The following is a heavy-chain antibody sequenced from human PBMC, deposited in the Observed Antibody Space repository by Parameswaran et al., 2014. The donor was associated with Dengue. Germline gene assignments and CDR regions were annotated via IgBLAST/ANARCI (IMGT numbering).Heavy chain of an antibody. V-gene: IGHV1-69*01. Sequence: WVRQAPGQGLEWMEESIPFYSTTNYAEKFQGRVTIAADESTSTVYMELSSLTSEDTAVYYCARYCSTMSCYHNWFDPWGQGTLVTVSS. D-gene: IGHD2-2*01. CDR2: SIPFYSTT. CDR3: ARYCSTMSCYHNWFDP. J-gene: IGHJ5*02.